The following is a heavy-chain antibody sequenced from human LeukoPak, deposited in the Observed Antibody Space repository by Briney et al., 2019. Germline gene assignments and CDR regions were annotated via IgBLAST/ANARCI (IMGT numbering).Heavy chain of an antibody. D-gene: IGHD2-2*01. CDR1: GFTFSSYA. CDR2: ISGSGGST. V-gene: IGHV3-23*01. CDR3: AKGPLRDCSSTSCYYYYYYYMDV. Sequence: GGSLRLSCAASGFTFSSYAMSWVRPAPGKGLEWVSAISGSGGSTYYADSVKGRFTISRDNSKNTLYLQMNSLRAEDTAVYYCAKGPLRDCSSTSCYYYYYYYMDVWGKGTTVTVSS. J-gene: IGHJ6*03.